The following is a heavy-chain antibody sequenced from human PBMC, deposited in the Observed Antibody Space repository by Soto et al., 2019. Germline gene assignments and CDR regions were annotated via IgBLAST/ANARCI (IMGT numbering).Heavy chain of an antibody. V-gene: IGHV3-30-3*01. J-gene: IGHJ6*02. Sequence: QVQLVESGGGRVQPGKSLRLSCAASGFTFNLFAMHWVRQAPGKGLEWVAVASKDAFATYYAGSVEGRFTISRDNSKNTLYLHMNNLRPVDTALYYCARGNMDVWGHGTAVVVSS. CDR3: ARGNMDV. CDR1: GFTFNLFA. D-gene: IGHD1-1*01. CDR2: ASKDAFAT.